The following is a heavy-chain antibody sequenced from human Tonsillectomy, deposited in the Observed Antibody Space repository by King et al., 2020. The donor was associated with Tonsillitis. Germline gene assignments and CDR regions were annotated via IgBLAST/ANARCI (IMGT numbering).Heavy chain of an antibody. CDR2: IGGSGGSP. Sequence: QLVQSGGGLVQPGGSLRLSCAASGFTLSSYAMSWVRRAPGKGLDGLLSIGGSGGSPYYADSGKGRLTISRDNSKKTRYLQMNSQRAEDTAVYYCAKERPPHYFDYWGQGTLVTVSS. CDR3: AKERPPHYFDY. J-gene: IGHJ4*02. V-gene: IGHV3-23*04. CDR1: GFTLSSYA.